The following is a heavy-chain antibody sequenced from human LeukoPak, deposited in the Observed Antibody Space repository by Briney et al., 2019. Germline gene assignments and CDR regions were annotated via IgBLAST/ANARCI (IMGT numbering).Heavy chain of an antibody. CDR1: GYTFTSYY. CDR3: ARPVHCSTTTCSSGGWFDP. D-gene: IGHD2-2*01. Sequence: GASVKVSCKASGYTFTSYYMHWVRQAPGQGLEWMGIINPSGGSTSYAQKFQGRVTMTRDTPTSTVYTELSSLRSEDTAVYYCARPVHCSTTTCSSGGWFDPWGQGTLVTVSS. V-gene: IGHV1-46*01. CDR2: INPSGGST. J-gene: IGHJ5*02.